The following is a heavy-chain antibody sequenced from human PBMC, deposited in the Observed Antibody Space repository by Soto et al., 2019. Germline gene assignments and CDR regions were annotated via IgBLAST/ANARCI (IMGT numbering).Heavy chain of an antibody. CDR1: GYIFIDYW. D-gene: IGHD2-15*01. Sequence: GESLKISCKASGYIFIDYWIGWVRQMPGKGLEWMGIVYPRDSDTRYSPSFQGQVTISVDRSTGTAFLQWRSLKASDTALYYCARPPLPGYSIHFNSWGQGTLVTAPQ. J-gene: IGHJ4*02. CDR2: VYPRDSDT. CDR3: ARPPLPGYSIHFNS. V-gene: IGHV5-51*01.